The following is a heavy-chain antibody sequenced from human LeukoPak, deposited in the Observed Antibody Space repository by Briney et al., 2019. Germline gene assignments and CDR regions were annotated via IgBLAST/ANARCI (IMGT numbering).Heavy chain of an antibody. CDR2: IYYSGST. Sequence: SETLSLTCTVSGGSISSSSYYWGWIRQPPGKGLECIGSIYYSGSTYYNPSLKSRVTISVDTSKNQFSLKLSSVTAADTAVYYCARAYGDYVLYLSFDYWGQGTLVTVS. J-gene: IGHJ4*02. CDR3: ARAYGDYVLYLSFDY. CDR1: GGSISSSSYY. D-gene: IGHD4-17*01. V-gene: IGHV4-39*07.